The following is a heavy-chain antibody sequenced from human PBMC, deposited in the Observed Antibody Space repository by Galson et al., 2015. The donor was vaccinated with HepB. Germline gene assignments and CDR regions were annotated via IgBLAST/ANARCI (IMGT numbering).Heavy chain of an antibody. CDR2: ISGGSGPA. J-gene: IGHJ4*02. Sequence: SLRLSCAASGFSFSGYGMAWVRQAPGKGLEWVSYISGGSGPAYYADSVKGRFSMSRDNARNFLYLQMNSLRVDDTAVYYCVRDFECTASPIHYRVPVTLVTVSS. D-gene: IGHD2-15*01. CDR1: GFSFSGYG. CDR3: VRDFECTASPIHY. V-gene: IGHV3-48*01.